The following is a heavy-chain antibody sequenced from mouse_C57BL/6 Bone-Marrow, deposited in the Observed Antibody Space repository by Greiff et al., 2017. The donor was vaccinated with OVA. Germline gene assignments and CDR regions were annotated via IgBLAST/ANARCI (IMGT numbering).Heavy chain of an antibody. V-gene: IGHV5-12*01. Sequence: DVKVEESGGGLVQPGGSLKLSCAASGFTFSDYYMYWVRQTPEKRLEWVAYISNGGGSTYYPDTVKGRFTISRDNAKNTLYLQMSRLKSEDTAMYYCARHDYDWFAYWGQGTLVTVSA. CDR2: ISNGGGST. CDR3: ARHDYDWFAY. CDR1: GFTFSDYY. D-gene: IGHD2-4*01. J-gene: IGHJ3*01.